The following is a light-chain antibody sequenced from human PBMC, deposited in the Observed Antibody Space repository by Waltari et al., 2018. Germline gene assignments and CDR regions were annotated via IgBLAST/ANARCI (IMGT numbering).Light chain of an antibody. CDR2: DVI. J-gene: IGLJ1*01. CDR1: SSHVGRSNS. Sequence: QSALTQPAPVSGPPGQPITSPCTGTSSHVGRSNSVSWSQQPPDKVPQLLIFDVIYRPAGVSDRFSGSKSGNTASLTISGLRADDEADYYCLSFSAVGTRVFGTGTRVTVL. V-gene: IGLV2-14*03. CDR3: LSFSAVGTRV.